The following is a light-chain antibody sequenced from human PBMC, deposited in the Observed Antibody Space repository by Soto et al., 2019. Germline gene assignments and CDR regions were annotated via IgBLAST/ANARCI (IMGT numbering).Light chain of an antibody. J-gene: IGKJ5*01. Sequence: DIQMTQSPSAMSASVGDRVTITCRASQGISNYLAWFQQKPGKVPKRLIYGASSLQSGVPSRFSGSGSGTDFTLSISRLEPDDFVVYYCQQYGSSPFTFGQGTRLEIK. CDR2: GAS. CDR3: QQYGSSPFT. V-gene: IGKV1-17*03. CDR1: QGISNY.